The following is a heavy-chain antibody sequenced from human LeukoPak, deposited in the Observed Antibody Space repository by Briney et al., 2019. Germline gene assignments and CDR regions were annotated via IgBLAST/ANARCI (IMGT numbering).Heavy chain of an antibody. CDR1: GFTFSSYA. CDR3: AKWGGVQQPYYYYYMDV. V-gene: IGHV3-23*01. Sequence: PGGSLRLSCAASGFTFSSYAMSWVRQAPGKGLEGVSAISGSGGSTYYADSVKGRFTISRDNSKNTLYLQMNSLRAEDTAVYYCAKWGGVQQPYYYYYMDVWGKGTTVTVSS. CDR2: ISGSGGST. J-gene: IGHJ6*03. D-gene: IGHD6-13*01.